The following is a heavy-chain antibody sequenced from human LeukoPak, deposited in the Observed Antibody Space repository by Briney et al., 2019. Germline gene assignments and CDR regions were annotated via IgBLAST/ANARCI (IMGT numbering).Heavy chain of an antibody. CDR3: ATALSITMIRVHYMDV. CDR1: GYTLTQLS. Sequence: ALVKVSCKVSGYTLTQLSMHWVRHAPAKGREWMGGFDPENAETIYAQKFHGRVTMTEDTSTDTAYMELSSLRSEDTAVYYCATALSITMIRVHYMDVWGKGAPFTVSS. D-gene: IGHD3-22*01. CDR2: FDPENAET. J-gene: IGHJ6*03. V-gene: IGHV1-24*01.